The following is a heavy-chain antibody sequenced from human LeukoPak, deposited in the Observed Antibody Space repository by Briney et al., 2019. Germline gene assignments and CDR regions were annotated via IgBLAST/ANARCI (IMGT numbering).Heavy chain of an antibody. Sequence: GGSLRLSCSASGFTFSNVWMNWVRQAPGKGLEWVANINQDGTTTNHGDSVKGRFTISRDNSKNTLYLQMNSLRAEDTAMYYCARETTSTFDYWGQGTLVTVSS. J-gene: IGHJ4*02. V-gene: IGHV3-7*01. CDR2: INQDGTTT. CDR3: ARETTSTFDY. D-gene: IGHD2/OR15-2a*01. CDR1: GFTFSNVW.